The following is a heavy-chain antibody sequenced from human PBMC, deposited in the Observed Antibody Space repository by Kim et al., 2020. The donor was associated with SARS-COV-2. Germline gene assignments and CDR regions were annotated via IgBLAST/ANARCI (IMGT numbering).Heavy chain of an antibody. J-gene: IGHJ6*02. D-gene: IGHD2-2*01. CDR3: ARGRAGVVPAPVLGLGPFYDYYAMDV. Sequence: SETLSLTCAVYGGSFSDYNWRWIRQPPGKGLEWIGEINHSGSTNVSPSLKSRITISVDTSKSQFSLRLKSMPATDTAVYYCARGRAGVVPAPVLGLGPFYDYYAMDVGGRGTPVPVSS. CDR1: GGSFSDYN. V-gene: IGHV4-34*01. CDR2: INHSGST.